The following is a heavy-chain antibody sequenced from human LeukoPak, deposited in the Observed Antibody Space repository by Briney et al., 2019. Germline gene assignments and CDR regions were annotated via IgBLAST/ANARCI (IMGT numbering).Heavy chain of an antibody. V-gene: IGHV4-39*07. CDR1: GGSISSSSYY. Sequence: MPSETLSLTCTVSGGSISSSSYYWGWIRQPPGKGLEWIGSIYYSGSTYYNPSLKSRVTISVDRSKNQFSLKLSSVTAADTAVYYCARARPLPDYWGQGTLVTVSS. J-gene: IGHJ4*02. CDR2: IYYSGST. CDR3: ARARPLPDY.